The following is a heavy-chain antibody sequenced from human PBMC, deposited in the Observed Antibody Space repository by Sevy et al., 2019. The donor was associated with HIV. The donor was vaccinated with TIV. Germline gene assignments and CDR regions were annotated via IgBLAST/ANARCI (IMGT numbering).Heavy chain of an antibody. Sequence: GGSLRLSCAASGFTFNRSSMHWVRQAPGKGLEWVATISFDATNKHYPDSVKGRFTISRDNFQNSVFLQMDSLRPEDTAVYYCALDRLSCDVAEYFQDWGQGPLVTVSS. CDR3: ALDRLSCDVAEYFQD. CDR1: GFTFNRSS. J-gene: IGHJ1*01. CDR2: ISFDATNK. V-gene: IGHV3-30*14. D-gene: IGHD2-2*03.